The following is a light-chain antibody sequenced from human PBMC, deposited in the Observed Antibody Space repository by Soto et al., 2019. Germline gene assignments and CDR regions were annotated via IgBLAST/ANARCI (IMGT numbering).Light chain of an antibody. J-gene: IGLJ3*02. V-gene: IGLV1-44*01. CDR2: TDI. CDR1: GSNVDNNF. CDR3: AAWDDSLNGLL. Sequence: QSVLTQPPSASGPPGQRVTISCSGGGSNVDNNFLNWYRHLPGTAPKLLIYTDIQRPSGVPDRFSGSKSGTSASLAISGLHSDDEADYSCAAWDDSLNGLLFGGGTKLTVL.